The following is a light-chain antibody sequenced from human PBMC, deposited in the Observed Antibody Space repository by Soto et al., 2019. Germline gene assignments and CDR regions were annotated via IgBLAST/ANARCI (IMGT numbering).Light chain of an antibody. CDR3: QQYGTSPPVT. CDR1: LSVSSTF. V-gene: IGKV3-20*01. J-gene: IGKJ2*01. Sequence: EIVLTQSPGTLSLSPGERATLSCRASLSVSSTFLAWYQQNPGQAPRLLIYAASSRATGVPDRFSGSGSGTDFALTISRLEPEDFAVYYCQQYGTSPPVTFGQGTKLEIK. CDR2: AAS.